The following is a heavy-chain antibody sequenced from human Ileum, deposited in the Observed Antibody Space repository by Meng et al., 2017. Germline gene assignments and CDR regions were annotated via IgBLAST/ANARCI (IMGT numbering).Heavy chain of an antibody. V-gene: IGHV1-69*06. CDR3: ARQYCSSSSCYLIDD. J-gene: IGHJ4*01. CDR1: GGTFTTNT. Sequence: QEQLVQSGAEMKKPGSSVKVSCKASGGTFTTNTFNWVRLAPGQGLEWLGQIIPMFDTANYAQKFQGRVTLTADKSTRTAFMELSSLRSEDTAVYYCARQYCSSSSCYLIDDWGHGTLVTVFS. D-gene: IGHD2-2*01. CDR2: IIPMFDTA.